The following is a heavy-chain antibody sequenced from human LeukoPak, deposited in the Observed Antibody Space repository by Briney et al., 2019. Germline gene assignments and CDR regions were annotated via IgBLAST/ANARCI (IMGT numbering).Heavy chain of an antibody. CDR1: RFTFSSYA. D-gene: IGHD6-13*01. V-gene: IGHV3-30*04. CDR3: ARIAAAVWYYFDY. Sequence: GWALRLSCAASRFTFSSYAMHWVRRAPGKGLEWVAVISYDGSNKYYADSVKGRFTISRDNSKNTLYLQMNSLRAEDTAVYYCARIAAAVWYYFDYWGQGTLVTVSS. CDR2: ISYDGSNK. J-gene: IGHJ4*02.